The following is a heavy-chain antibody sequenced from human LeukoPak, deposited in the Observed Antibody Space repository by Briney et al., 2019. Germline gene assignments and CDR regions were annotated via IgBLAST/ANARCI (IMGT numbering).Heavy chain of an antibody. D-gene: IGHD3-3*01. CDR2: ISYDGSNK. V-gene: IGHV3-30*04. CDR3: ARDGVASFDY. CDR1: GFTFSSYA. Sequence: PGGSLRLSCAASGFTFSSYAMHWVRQAPGKGLEGVAVISYDGSNKYYADSVKGRFTISRDNSKNTLYLQMNSLRAGETAVYYCARDGVASFDYWGQGTLVTVSS. J-gene: IGHJ4*02.